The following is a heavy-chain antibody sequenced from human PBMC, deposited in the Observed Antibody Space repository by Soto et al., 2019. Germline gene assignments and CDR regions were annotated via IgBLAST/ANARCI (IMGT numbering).Heavy chain of an antibody. J-gene: IGHJ4*02. Sequence: VQLVQSGAEVKKPGSSVKVSCKASGGTFSTYAITWVRQAPGQGLEWMGGIIPLFGTANYAQKFRGRLTISADRSTSTAFMELGSLRSEDTAVYYCAGYYDILTGYGDWGQGTLVTVSS. CDR1: GGTFSTYA. CDR3: AGYYDILTGYGD. D-gene: IGHD3-9*01. CDR2: IIPLFGTA. V-gene: IGHV1-69*12.